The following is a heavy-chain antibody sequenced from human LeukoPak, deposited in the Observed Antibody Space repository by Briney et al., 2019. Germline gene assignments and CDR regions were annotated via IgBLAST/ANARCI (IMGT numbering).Heavy chain of an antibody. CDR2: IYSGGST. CDR1: GFTVSNNY. D-gene: IGHD5-18*01. J-gene: IGHJ4*02. V-gene: IGHV3-66*02. Sequence: GGSLRLSCAASGFTVSNNYMSWVRQAPGKGLEWVSVIYSGGSTYYADSVKARFTISRDNSKNTLYLQMNSLRIEATAVYYCTKDRSYGRSYFDYWGEGTLVTVAS. CDR3: TKDRSYGRSYFDY.